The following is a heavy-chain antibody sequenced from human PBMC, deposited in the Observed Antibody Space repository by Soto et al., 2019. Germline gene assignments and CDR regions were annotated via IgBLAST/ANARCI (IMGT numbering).Heavy chain of an antibody. CDR2: IXPXXXGX. CDR1: GYTFIYY. J-gene: IGHJ4*02. D-gene: IGHD6-13*01. V-gene: IGHV1-2*02. CDR3: ARGGSWYEY. Sequence: GASVKVSCKASGYTFIYYMHWVRQAPGQGLEXLXXIXPXXXGXXXAPKFQGRVTMTRDTSITTVYLELSSLRSDDTAVYYCARGGSWYEYWGQGTLVTVSS.